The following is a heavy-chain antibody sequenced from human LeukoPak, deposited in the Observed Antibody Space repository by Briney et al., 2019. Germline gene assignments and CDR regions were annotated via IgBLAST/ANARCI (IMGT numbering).Heavy chain of an antibody. D-gene: IGHD6-25*01. CDR2: IYYGGST. Sequence: SETLSLTCSVSGDSINSNYWSWMRQPPGKGLEWIGYIYYGGSTNYNPSLKSRVTISVDTSKNQFSLKLSSVTAADTAVYYCARPIAAATGHHPFDYWGQGTLVTVSS. CDR3: ARPIAAATGHHPFDY. CDR1: GDSINSNY. V-gene: IGHV4-59*12. J-gene: IGHJ4*02.